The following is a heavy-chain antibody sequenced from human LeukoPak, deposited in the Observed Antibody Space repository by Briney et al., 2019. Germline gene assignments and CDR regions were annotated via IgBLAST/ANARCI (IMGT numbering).Heavy chain of an antibody. Sequence: GGSLRLSCAASGFTFSGSGMHWVRQASGKGLEWVGRIRSKANSYATAYAASVKGRFTISRDDSKDTMYLQMNSLKTEDTAVYYCTTDSSGYWGQGILVTVSS. CDR2: IRSKANSYAT. V-gene: IGHV3-73*01. CDR1: GFTFSGSG. J-gene: IGHJ4*02. CDR3: TTDSSGY. D-gene: IGHD2-15*01.